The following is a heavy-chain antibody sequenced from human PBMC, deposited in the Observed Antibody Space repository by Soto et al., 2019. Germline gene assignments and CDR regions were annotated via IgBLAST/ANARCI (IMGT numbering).Heavy chain of an antibody. J-gene: IGHJ6*02. Sequence: VASVKVSCKASGGTFSSYAISWVRQAPGQGLEWMGGIIPIFGTANYAQKFQGRVTITADESTSTAYMELSSLRSEDTAVYYCARRAVVPAKPMDVWGQGTTVTVSS. CDR3: ARRAVVPAKPMDV. CDR1: GGTFSSYA. CDR2: IIPIFGTA. V-gene: IGHV1-69*13. D-gene: IGHD2-2*01.